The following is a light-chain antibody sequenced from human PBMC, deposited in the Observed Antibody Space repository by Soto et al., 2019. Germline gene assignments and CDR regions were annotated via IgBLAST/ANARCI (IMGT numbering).Light chain of an antibody. CDR1: QNIDTY. CDR3: QKRRNWPIT. Sequence: EIVLTQSPATLSLSPGERATLSCRASQNIDTYVAWYQQKPGQVPRLLMYDASNRATGIPARFSGGGSGTDFTLTISSLEPEDFAVYYCQKRRNWPITFGGGTKVEIK. J-gene: IGKJ4*01. V-gene: IGKV3-11*01. CDR2: DAS.